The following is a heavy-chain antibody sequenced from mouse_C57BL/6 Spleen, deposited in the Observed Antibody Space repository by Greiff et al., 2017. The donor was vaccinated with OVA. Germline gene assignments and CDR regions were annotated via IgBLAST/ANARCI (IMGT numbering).Heavy chain of an antibody. V-gene: IGHV1-85*01. CDR1: GYTFTSYD. Sequence: VKLMESGPELVKPGASVKLSCKASGYTFTSYDINWVKQRPGQGLEWIGWIYPRDGSTKYNEKFKGKATLTVDTSSSTAYMELHSLTSEDSAVYFCAYAHDGYGWYFDVWGTGTTVTVSS. CDR2: IYPRDGST. CDR3: AYAHDGYGWYFDV. D-gene: IGHD2-3*01. J-gene: IGHJ1*03.